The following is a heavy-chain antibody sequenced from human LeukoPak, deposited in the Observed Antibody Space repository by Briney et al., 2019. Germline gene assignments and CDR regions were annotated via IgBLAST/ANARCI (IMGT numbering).Heavy chain of an antibody. CDR1: GYTLTELS. CDR3: ATDLGYSYGNHHLFDY. J-gene: IGHJ4*02. D-gene: IGHD5-18*01. V-gene: IGHV1-24*01. Sequence: ASVKVSCKVSGYTLTELSMHWVRQAPGKGLEWMGGFDPEDGETIYAQKFQGRVTMTEDTSTDTAYMELSSLRSEDTAVYYCATDLGYSYGNHHLFDYWGQGTLVTVSS. CDR2: FDPEDGET.